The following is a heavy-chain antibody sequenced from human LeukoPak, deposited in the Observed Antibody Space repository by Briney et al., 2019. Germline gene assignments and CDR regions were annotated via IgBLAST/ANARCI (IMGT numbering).Heavy chain of an antibody. CDR3: ATAKFGGNSYFDY. Sequence: ASVKVSCKASGYTFTSYFIHWVRQAPGQGLEWMGIINPSGGSTNYAQKLQGRVTMTRDTSTSTVYMELSSLRSEDTAVYYCATAKFGGNSYFDYWGQGTLVTVSS. CDR1: GYTFTSYF. CDR2: INPSGGST. V-gene: IGHV1-46*01. J-gene: IGHJ4*02. D-gene: IGHD4-23*01.